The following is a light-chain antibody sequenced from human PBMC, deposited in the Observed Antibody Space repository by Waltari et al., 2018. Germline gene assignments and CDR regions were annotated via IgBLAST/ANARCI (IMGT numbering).Light chain of an antibody. J-gene: IGLJ3*02. Sequence: LVLTQSPSASASLVASVKLTCTLSRGYSSNVIAWLQQQPGKGPRYLMKVNSDGSHRKGDDIPDRFSASKSGTECQLTISSLQSEDEADYFCQTGGHGTWVFGGGTKLTVL. CDR1: RGYSSNV. V-gene: IGLV4-69*01. CDR3: QTGGHGTWV. CDR2: VNSDGSH.